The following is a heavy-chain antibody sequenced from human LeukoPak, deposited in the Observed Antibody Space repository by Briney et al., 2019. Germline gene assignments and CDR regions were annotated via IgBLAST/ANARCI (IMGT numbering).Heavy chain of an antibody. CDR2: IWYDGSKK. J-gene: IGHJ6*04. CDR3: AIDQLDIVVVPAAYYYYYGMDV. Sequence: GRSLRLSCAASGFTFSSYGMHWVRQAPGKGLEWVAVIWYDGSKKYYADSVKGRFTISRDNSKNTLYLQMNSLRAEDTAVYYCAIDQLDIVVVPAAYYYYYGMDVWGKGTTVTVSS. V-gene: IGHV3-33*01. D-gene: IGHD2-2*03. CDR1: GFTFSSYG.